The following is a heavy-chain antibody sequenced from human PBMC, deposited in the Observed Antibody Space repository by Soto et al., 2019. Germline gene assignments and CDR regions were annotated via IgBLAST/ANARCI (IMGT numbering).Heavy chain of an antibody. Sequence: SETLSLTCTVSGGSISSYYWRWIRQPPGKGLKWIVYIYYSGSTNYNPSIKSRVTISLDTSKNQFSLKLSSVTAADTAVYYCALVPLATSYYDFLSCYYPPGEVHYYMAVWGQGTTDTGSS. CDR2: IYYSGST. J-gene: IGHJ6*03. CDR1: GGSISSYY. V-gene: IGHV4-59*01. CDR3: ALVPLATSYYDFLSCYYPPGEVHYYMAV. D-gene: IGHD3-3*01.